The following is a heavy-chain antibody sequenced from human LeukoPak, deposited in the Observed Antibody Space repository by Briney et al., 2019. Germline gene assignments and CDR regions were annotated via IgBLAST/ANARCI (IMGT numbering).Heavy chain of an antibody. D-gene: IGHD6-19*01. V-gene: IGHV1-18*04. Sequence: ASVKVSCKASSYTFTSYGISWVRQAPGQGLEWMGWISAYNGNTNYAQKLQGRVTMTTDTSTSTAYMELRSLRSDDTAVYYCVRDRRYSSGWRTDYWGQGTLVTVSS. CDR2: ISAYNGNT. CDR3: VRDRRYSSGWRTDY. J-gene: IGHJ4*02. CDR1: SYTFTSYG.